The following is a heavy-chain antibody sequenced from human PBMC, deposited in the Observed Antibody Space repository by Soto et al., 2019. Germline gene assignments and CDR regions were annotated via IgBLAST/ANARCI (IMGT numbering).Heavy chain of an antibody. CDR3: AKARDQQWVRLPFDY. CDR1: GFFFSSYT. D-gene: IGHD6-19*01. J-gene: IGHJ4*02. Sequence: EVQLLESRGGLVQPGGSLRLSCVGSGFFFSSYTMTWVRQAPGKGLEWVSSFSATSENTYYADSVRGRFTISRDNSKNTLFLQRNSLTAEDTAMYYCAKARDQQWVRLPFDYWGQGIPVIVSS. V-gene: IGHV3-23*01. CDR2: FSATSENT.